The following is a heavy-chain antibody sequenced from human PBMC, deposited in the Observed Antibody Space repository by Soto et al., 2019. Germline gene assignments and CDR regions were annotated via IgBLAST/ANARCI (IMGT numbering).Heavy chain of an antibody. J-gene: IGHJ4*02. V-gene: IGHV4-34*01. CDR1: GGSFSGYY. CDR3: ARERGPLYGDSTMYYFDY. CDR2: INHSGST. Sequence: PSETLSLTCAVYGGSFSGYYWSWIRQPPGKGLEWIGEINHSGSTNYNPSLKSRVTISVDTSKNQFSLKLSSVTAADTAVYYCARERGPLYGDSTMYYFDYWGQGTLVTVSS. D-gene: IGHD4-17*01.